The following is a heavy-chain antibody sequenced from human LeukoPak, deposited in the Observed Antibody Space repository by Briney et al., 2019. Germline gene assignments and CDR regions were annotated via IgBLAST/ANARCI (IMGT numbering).Heavy chain of an antibody. V-gene: IGHV1-18*01. D-gene: IGHD3-22*01. CDR2: ISCYNADT. Sequence: ASVKVSCKASGYTFTHHGISWVRQAPGQGLEWMGWISCYNADTIYAQNVQGRVTMTTDASTRTAYMELRNLRSDDTAMYYCAKDPSNSSGYHAHFDSWGQGTLVTVSS. J-gene: IGHJ4*02. CDR1: GYTFTHHG. CDR3: AKDPSNSSGYHAHFDS.